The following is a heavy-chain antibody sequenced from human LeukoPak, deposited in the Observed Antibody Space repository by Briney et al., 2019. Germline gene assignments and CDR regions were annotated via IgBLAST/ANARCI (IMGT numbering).Heavy chain of an antibody. CDR2: IYYSGST. V-gene: IGHV4-59*08. CDR1: GGSISGYY. J-gene: IGHJ5*02. D-gene: IGHD5-24*01. Sequence: SETLSLTCTVSGGSISGYYWSWSRQPPGKGLEWIGYIYYSGSTNYNPSLKSRVTISVDTSKNQFSLKLSSVTAADTAVYYCARTPHGDGYHMEGWFDPWGQGTLVTVSS. CDR3: ARTPHGDGYHMEGWFDP.